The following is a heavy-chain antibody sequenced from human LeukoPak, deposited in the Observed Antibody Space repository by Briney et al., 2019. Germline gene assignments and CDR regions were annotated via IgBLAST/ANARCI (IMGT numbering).Heavy chain of an antibody. V-gene: IGHV1-69*13. CDR3: AREGRDYGGNANYYYGMDV. CDR2: IIPIFGTA. J-gene: IGHJ6*02. D-gene: IGHD4-23*01. CDR1: GGTFSSYA. Sequence: ASVKVSCKASGGTFSSYAISWVRQAPGQGLEWMGGIIPIFGTANYAQKFQGRVTITADESTSTAYMELSSLRSEDTAVYYCAREGRDYGGNANYYYGMDVWGQGTTVTVSS.